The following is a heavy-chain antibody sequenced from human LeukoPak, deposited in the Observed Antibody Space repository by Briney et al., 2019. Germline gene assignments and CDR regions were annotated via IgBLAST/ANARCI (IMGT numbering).Heavy chain of an antibody. V-gene: IGHV4-39*07. CDR2: IYTSGST. D-gene: IGHD2-2*01. CDR3: ARGSTSNFDY. J-gene: IGHJ4*02. CDR1: GGSISSSSYC. Sequence: PSETLSLTCTVSGGSISSSSYCWGWIRQPPGKGLEWIGRIYTSGSTNYNPSLKSRVTISVDTSKNQFSLKLSSVTAADTAVYYCARGSTSNFDYWGQGTLVTVSS.